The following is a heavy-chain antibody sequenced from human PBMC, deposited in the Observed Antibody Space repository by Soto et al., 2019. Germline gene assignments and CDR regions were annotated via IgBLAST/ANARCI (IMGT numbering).Heavy chain of an antibody. CDR2: ILYDGSEK. CDR1: GFMFDSYG. Sequence: QVQLVESGGGVVQPGRSLRLSCVASGFMFDSYGMHWVRQAPGKGLEWVAIILYDGSEKYHADSVKGRFTISRDNSKNTLYLQMTSLRAEDTALYYCAREPGRIAVAGCDYWGQGTLVTVSS. CDR3: AREPGRIAVAGCDY. V-gene: IGHV3-33*01. J-gene: IGHJ4*02. D-gene: IGHD6-19*01.